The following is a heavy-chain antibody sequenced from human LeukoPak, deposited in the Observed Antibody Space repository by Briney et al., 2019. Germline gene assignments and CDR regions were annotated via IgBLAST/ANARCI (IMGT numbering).Heavy chain of an antibody. V-gene: IGHV3-23*01. J-gene: IGHJ4*02. CDR3: AKVRQAETTRTNFDY. Sequence: PGASLRLSCAASGFTFSSYAMCWVRQAPGKELEWVSGISGSGGTTYYADSVKGRFTISRDNSRNTLFLQMNSLRAEDTGLYYCAKVRQAETTRTNFDYWGQGTLLTVSS. CDR2: ISGSGGTT. D-gene: IGHD1-14*01. CDR1: GFTFSSYA.